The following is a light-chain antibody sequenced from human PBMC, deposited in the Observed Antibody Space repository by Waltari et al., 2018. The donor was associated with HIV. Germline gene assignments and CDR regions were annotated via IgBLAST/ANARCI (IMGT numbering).Light chain of an antibody. CDR1: SSDVCRYNY. CDR2: DVS. Sequence: QSALNPPPSVSGSPGQSITLSCTGASSDVCRYNYVSWYQHHPGKAPKLIIYDVSNRPSGVSNRFSGSKSGTTASLTISGLQAEDEADYYCSSYTSSRTVVVGGGTKLTVL. J-gene: IGLJ2*01. CDR3: SSYTSSRTVV. V-gene: IGLV2-14*03.